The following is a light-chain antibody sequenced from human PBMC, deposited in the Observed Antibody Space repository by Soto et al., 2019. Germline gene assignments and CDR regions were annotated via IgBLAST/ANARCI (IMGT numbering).Light chain of an antibody. CDR2: AAS. V-gene: IGKV1-39*01. Sequence: DIQMTQSPSSLSASVGDRFAITCRASQSISIYLNWYQQKPGKAPKLLIYAASSLQSGVPSRFSGSGSGTDFTLTISSLQPEDFASYYCQQYNSYPITFGQGTRLEIK. CDR3: QQYNSYPIT. J-gene: IGKJ5*01. CDR1: QSISIY.